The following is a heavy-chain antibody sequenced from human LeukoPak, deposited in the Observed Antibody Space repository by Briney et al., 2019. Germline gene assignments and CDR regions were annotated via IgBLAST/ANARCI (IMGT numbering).Heavy chain of an antibody. CDR1: GYTFTGYY. Sequence: VKVSCKASGYTFTGYYMHWVRQAPGQGLEWMGRINPNSGGTNYAQKFQGRVTMTRDMSMSTAYMELSRLRSVDTAVYYCAGEDNSSGYRPFDIWGQGTMVTVPS. CDR2: INPNSGGT. V-gene: IGHV1-2*06. J-gene: IGHJ3*02. D-gene: IGHD3-22*01. CDR3: AGEDNSSGYRPFDI.